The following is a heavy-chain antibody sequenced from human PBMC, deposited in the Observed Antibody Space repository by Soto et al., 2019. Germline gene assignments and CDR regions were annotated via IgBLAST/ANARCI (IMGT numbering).Heavy chain of an antibody. CDR2: IYSGGST. Sequence: PVGSLRLSCAASGFTVSSNYMSWVRQAPGKGLEWVSVIYSGGSTYYADSVKGRFTISRDNSKNTLYLQMNSLRAEDTAVYYCARVQRIVGASSSIDYWGQGTLVTVSS. J-gene: IGHJ4*02. V-gene: IGHV3-53*01. CDR1: GFTVSSNY. D-gene: IGHD1-26*01. CDR3: ARVQRIVGASSSIDY.